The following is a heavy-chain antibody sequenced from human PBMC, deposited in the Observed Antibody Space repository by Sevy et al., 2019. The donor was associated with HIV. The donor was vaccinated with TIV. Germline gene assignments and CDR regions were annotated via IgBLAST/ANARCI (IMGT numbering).Heavy chain of an antibody. CDR3: ARGANNLYN. V-gene: IGHV3-7*01. J-gene: IGHJ4*02. Sequence: GGSLRLSCAASGFTFTTYWMTWVRQAPGKGLEWVANINQDGSKINYVDSVKGRFSISRDNAKNALYLQMNSLRAEDTAVYYCARGANNLYNWGQGTLVTVSS. CDR1: GFTFTTYW. CDR2: INQDGSKI. D-gene: IGHD3-10*01.